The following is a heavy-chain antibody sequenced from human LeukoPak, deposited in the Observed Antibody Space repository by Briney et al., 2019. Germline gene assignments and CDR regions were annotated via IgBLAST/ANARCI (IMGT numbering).Heavy chain of an antibody. Sequence: GGSLRLSCAASGFTFSSYAMHWVRQAPGKGLEWVAVISYDGSNKYYADSVKGRFTISRDNSKNTLYLQMNSLTAEDTALYYCARGGLTRFDYWGQGTLVTVSS. CDR1: GFTFSSYA. J-gene: IGHJ4*02. V-gene: IGHV3-30-3*01. CDR2: ISYDGSNK. CDR3: ARGGLTRFDY. D-gene: IGHD1/OR15-1a*01.